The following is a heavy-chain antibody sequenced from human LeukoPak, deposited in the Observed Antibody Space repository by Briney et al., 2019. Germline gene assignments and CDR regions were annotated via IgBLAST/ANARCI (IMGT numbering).Heavy chain of an antibody. Sequence: PSETLSLTCTVSGGSISSSSYYWGWIRQPPGKGLEWIGSIYYSGSTYYNPSLKSRVTISVDTSKNQFSLKLSSVTAADTAVYYCARRTTLRGLYGDHYRSGYFDYWGQGTLVTVSS. CDR2: IYYSGST. J-gene: IGHJ4*02. CDR1: GGSISSSSYY. V-gene: IGHV4-39*07. CDR3: ARRTTLRGLYGDHYRSGYFDY. D-gene: IGHD4-17*01.